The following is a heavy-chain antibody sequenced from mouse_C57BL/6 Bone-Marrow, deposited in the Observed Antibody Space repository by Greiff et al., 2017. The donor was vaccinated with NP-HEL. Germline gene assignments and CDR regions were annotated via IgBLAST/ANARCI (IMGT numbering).Heavy chain of an antibody. J-gene: IGHJ4*01. V-gene: IGHV1-64*01. CDR3: ARFGYGSSFYAMDY. D-gene: IGHD1-1*01. CDR2: IHPNSGST. Sequence: QVQLQQPGAELVKPGASVKLSCKASGYTFPSYWMHWVKQRPGQGLEWIGMIHPNSGSTNYNEKFKSKATLTVDKSSSPAYLQHSSLTSDDSAVYYCARFGYGSSFYAMDYWGQGTSVTVSS. CDR1: GYTFPSYW.